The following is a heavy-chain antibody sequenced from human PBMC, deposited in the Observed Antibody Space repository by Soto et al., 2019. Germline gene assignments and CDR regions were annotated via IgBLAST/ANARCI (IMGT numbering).Heavy chain of an antibody. J-gene: IGHJ6*02. CDR1: GFTFTSSA. V-gene: IGHV1-58*02. D-gene: IGHD3-22*01. Sequence: QMQLVQSGPEVKKPGTSVKVSCKASGFTFTSSAMQWVRQARGQRLEWIGWIVVGSGNTNYAQKFQQRVNIPRAMSTSTAYMELSSRRSEDTAVYYCAADRWGYYDSSGSYPHYYGMDVWGQGTTFTVSS. CDR3: AADRWGYYDSSGSYPHYYGMDV. CDR2: IVVGSGNT.